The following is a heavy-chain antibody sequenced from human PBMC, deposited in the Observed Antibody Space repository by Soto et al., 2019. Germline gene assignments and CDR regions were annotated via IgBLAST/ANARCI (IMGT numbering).Heavy chain of an antibody. CDR1: GYTFTGYY. CDR2: INPNSGGT. J-gene: IGHJ4*02. D-gene: IGHD3-22*01. Sequence: QVQLVQSGAAVKKPGASVKVSCKASGYTFTGYYVHWVRQAPGQGLEWMGWINPNSGGTKSAQKFQGRVTMSRDTSSKTAYMELSTLRSDETAVYYCARRKGVYYDSSGYHYYFDYWGQGTLVTVSS. CDR3: ARRKGVYYDSSGYHYYFDY. V-gene: IGHV1-2*02.